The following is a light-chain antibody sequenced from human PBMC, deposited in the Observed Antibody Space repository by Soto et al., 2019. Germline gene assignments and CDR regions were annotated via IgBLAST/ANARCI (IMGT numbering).Light chain of an antibody. Sequence: EIVLTQCPGNLFLSPGERATLSCSASQSVSNNYLAWYQQKPGQATRLLLYVASNRATGIPDRFIGSGSGTGFALTISSLEPEDFAVYYCRQRNSSPPPFTFGPGTRLDIK. CDR1: QSVSNNY. CDR3: RQRNSSPPPFT. CDR2: VAS. J-gene: IGKJ5*01. V-gene: IGKV3D-20*02.